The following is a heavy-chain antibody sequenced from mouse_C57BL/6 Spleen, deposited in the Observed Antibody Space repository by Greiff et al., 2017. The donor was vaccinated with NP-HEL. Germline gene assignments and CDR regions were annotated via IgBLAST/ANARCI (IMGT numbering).Heavy chain of an antibody. V-gene: IGHV1-26*01. CDR3: AREGLGPGYFDY. CDR1: GYTFTDYY. J-gene: IGHJ2*01. Sequence: EVQLQQSGPELVKPGASVKISCKASGYTFTDYYMNWVKQSHGKSLEWIGDINPNNGGTSYNQKFKGKATLTVDKSSSTAYMELRSLTSEDSAVYYCAREGLGPGYFDYWGQGTTLTVSS. CDR2: INPNNGGT. D-gene: IGHD4-1*01.